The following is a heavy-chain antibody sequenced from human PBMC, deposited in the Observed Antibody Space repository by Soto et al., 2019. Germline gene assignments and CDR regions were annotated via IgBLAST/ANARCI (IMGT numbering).Heavy chain of an antibody. Sequence: ASVKVSCKASGYTFTSHYIHWVRQAPGQGLEWMGIINPSGGDTTYAQQFQGRVTMTRDTSTRTVYMELSSLRSEDTAVYYCARGGCGGECSFDYWGQGTLVTVSS. J-gene: IGHJ4*02. CDR2: INPSGGDT. CDR1: GYTFTSHY. D-gene: IGHD2-21*01. V-gene: IGHV1-46*01. CDR3: ARGGCGGECSFDY.